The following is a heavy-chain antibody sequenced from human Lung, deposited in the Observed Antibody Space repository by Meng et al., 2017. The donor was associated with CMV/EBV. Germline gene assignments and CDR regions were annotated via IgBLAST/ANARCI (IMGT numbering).Heavy chain of an antibody. Sequence: SETXSLXCNISGDSMANFYWTWIRQPPGKGLEWVGSVFHTGDTKYNSSLKGRLTLSVDTSRKQVSLRLVSLNTADTATYYCARGRSCVDGVCYDDHNYFGPWXQGTLVTVSS. V-gene: IGHV4-59*01. J-gene: IGHJ5*02. CDR1: GDSMANFY. CDR2: VFHTGDT. D-gene: IGHD2-21*02. CDR3: ARGRSCVDGVCYDDHNYFGP.